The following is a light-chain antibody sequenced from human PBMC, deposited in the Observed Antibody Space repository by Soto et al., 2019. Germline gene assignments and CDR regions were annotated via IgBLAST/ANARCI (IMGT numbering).Light chain of an antibody. Sequence: EIVLTHSPGTLSLSPGERATLSCRASQSSYVAWYRQKPGQAPTLLIYGTSRRATGVSDRFSGSGSGTDFTLTISRLEPEDFAVYFCHHYGRSPTFTFGPGTTVDIK. CDR3: HHYGRSPTFT. CDR2: GTS. CDR1: QSSY. J-gene: IGKJ3*01. V-gene: IGKV3-20*01.